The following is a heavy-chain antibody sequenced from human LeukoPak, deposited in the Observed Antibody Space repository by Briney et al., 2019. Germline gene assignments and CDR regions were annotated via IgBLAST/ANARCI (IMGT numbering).Heavy chain of an antibody. D-gene: IGHD2-15*01. CDR2: IYYSGST. CDR1: GGSISSGGYY. CDR3: ARVSLYCSGGSCYFGYFQH. Sequence: SQTLSLTCTVSGGSISSGGYYWSWIRQHPGKGLEWIGYIYYSGSTYYSPSLKSRVTISVDTSKNQFSLKLSSVTAADTAVYYCARVSLYCSGGSCYFGYFQHWGQGTPVTVSS. V-gene: IGHV4-31*03. J-gene: IGHJ1*01.